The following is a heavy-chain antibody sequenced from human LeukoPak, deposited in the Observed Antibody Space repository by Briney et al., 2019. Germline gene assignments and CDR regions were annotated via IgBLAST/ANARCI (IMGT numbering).Heavy chain of an antibody. D-gene: IGHD3-22*01. CDR1: GFTFSSYA. J-gene: IGHJ3*02. V-gene: IGHV3-30*12. Sequence: GGSLRLSCAASGFTFSSYAMHWVRQAAGKGLDWVAFIVHDGSRQDYADSVKGRFTISRDNAKNSLYLQMNSLRAEDTAVYYCARDWRDSSGKFPNDAFDIWGQGTMVTVSS. CDR3: ARDWRDSSGKFPNDAFDI. CDR2: IVHDGSRQ.